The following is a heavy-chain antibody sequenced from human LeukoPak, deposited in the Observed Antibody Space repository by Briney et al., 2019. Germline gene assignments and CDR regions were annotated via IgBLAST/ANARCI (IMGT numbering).Heavy chain of an antibody. V-gene: IGHV3-11*01. Sequence: GGSLRLSCAASGFTFSDYHMSWIRQAPGKGLEWISDISGGGSNKNYADSVKGRFTISRDNAKKSLYLQMNTLRAEDTAVYYCAREILSGAEAYYFYMDVWGKGTTVTISS. CDR1: GFTFSDYH. CDR3: AREILSGAEAYYFYMDV. CDR2: ISGGGSNK. J-gene: IGHJ6*03. D-gene: IGHD1-26*01.